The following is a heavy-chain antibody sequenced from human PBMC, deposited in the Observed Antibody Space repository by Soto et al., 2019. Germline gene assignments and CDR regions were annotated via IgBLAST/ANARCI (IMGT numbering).Heavy chain of an antibody. Sequence: LSLTCTVSGGSISSGGYYWSWIRQHPGKGLEWIGYIYYSGSTYYNPSLKSRVTISVDTSKNQFSLKLSSVTAADTAVYVCARWPQLKPRFDYWGQGTLVTGSS. J-gene: IGHJ4*02. CDR2: IYYSGST. D-gene: IGHD1-1*01. V-gene: IGHV4-31*03. CDR1: GGSISSGGYY. CDR3: ARWPQLKPRFDY.